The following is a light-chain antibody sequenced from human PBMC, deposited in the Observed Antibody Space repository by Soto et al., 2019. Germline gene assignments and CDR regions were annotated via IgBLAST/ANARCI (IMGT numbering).Light chain of an antibody. CDR2: AAS. Sequence: DIQMTQSPSSLSASVGDRVTITCRASQSITSYLNWYQQKPGKAPNLLIYAASSLQSGVPSRFSGSGSGTDFTLTISSLQPEDSATYYCQQSYSTPSFGPGTKVDVK. V-gene: IGKV1-39*01. J-gene: IGKJ3*01. CDR3: QQSYSTPS. CDR1: QSITSY.